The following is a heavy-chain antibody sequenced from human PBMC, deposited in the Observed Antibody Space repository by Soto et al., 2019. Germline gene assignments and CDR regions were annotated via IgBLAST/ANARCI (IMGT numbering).Heavy chain of an antibody. Sequence: KPSETLALTCTVSDCSISIYSWSWIRRPPGKGLEWIGYIYYSGGTDYNPSLKSRVTISVDTSKNQFSLKLSSVTAADTAVYYCARVITVFGYFDYWGLGIQVTVSS. J-gene: IGHJ4*02. CDR3: ARVITVFGYFDY. V-gene: IGHV4-59*01. CDR2: IYYSGGT. D-gene: IGHD3-3*01. CDR1: DCSISIYS.